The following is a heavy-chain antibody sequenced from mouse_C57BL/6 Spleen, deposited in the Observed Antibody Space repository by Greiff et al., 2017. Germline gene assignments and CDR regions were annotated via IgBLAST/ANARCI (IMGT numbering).Heavy chain of an antibody. J-gene: IGHJ3*01. V-gene: IGHV1-59*01. CDR2: IDPSDSYT. CDR3: AREGYCGRSRLFAY. CDR1: GYTFTSYW. Sequence: VQLQQPGAELVRPGTSVKLSCKASGYTFTSYWMHWVKQRPGQGLEWIGVIDPSDSYTNYNQKFKGKATLTVDTSSSTAYMQLSSLTSEDSAVDYGAREGYCGRSRLFAYWGQGTMVTVSA. D-gene: IGHD1-1*01.